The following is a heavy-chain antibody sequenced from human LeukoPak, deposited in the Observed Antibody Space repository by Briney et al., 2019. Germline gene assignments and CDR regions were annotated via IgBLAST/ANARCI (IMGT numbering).Heavy chain of an antibody. V-gene: IGHV1-69*13. J-gene: IGHJ6*02. CDR2: IIPIFGTA. Sequence: SVKVSCKASAGTFSSYAISWVRQAPGQGLEWMGGIIPIFGTANYAQKFQGRVTITADESTSTAYMELSSLRSEDTAVYYCARDPQGYCTNGVCYIQGMDVWGQGTTVTVSS. CDR1: AGTFSSYA. D-gene: IGHD2-8*01. CDR3: ARDPQGYCTNGVCYIQGMDV.